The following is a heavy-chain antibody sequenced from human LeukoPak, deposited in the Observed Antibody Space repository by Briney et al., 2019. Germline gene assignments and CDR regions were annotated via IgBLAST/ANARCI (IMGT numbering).Heavy chain of an antibody. CDR3: ARESRETGFDP. J-gene: IGHJ5*02. V-gene: IGHV4-34*01. Sequence: SETLSLTCAVYGGSFSGYYWSWIRQPPGKGLEWIGEINHSGSTNYNPSLKSRVTISVDTSKNQFSLKLSSVTAADTAVYYCARESRETGFDPWGQGTLVTVFS. CDR1: GGSFSGYY. D-gene: IGHD1-14*01. CDR2: INHSGST.